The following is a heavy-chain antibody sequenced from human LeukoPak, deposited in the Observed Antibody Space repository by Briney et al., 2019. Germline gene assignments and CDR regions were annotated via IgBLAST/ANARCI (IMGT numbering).Heavy chain of an antibody. D-gene: IGHD1-14*01. CDR3: PRPPGPYYCYYTDV. CDR2: ISSSSSHI. CDR1: GFTFSSYS. V-gene: IGHV3-21*01. J-gene: IGHJ6*03. Sequence: PGGSLRLSCAASGFTFSSYSINRVRQAPGKGLEWVSSISSSSSHIYYADSVKGRFTISRDNAKNSQYLQMNSLRADDTAVYYCPRPPGPYYCYYTDVWGKGTTVTVSS.